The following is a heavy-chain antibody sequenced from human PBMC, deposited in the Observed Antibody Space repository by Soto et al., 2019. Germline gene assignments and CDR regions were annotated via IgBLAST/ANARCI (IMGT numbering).Heavy chain of an antibody. Sequence: GSSLRLSFAASGLTFSSYAMSWVRQAPGKGLEWVSAIRASGGRTYSAGSVKGRFTITSYTPKNTLNLKMTGQGAEDTALYYLTKVTTSKEALSGVGPLGYWGQGTLVTVSS. CDR2: IRASGGRT. CDR1: GLTFSSYA. V-gene: IGHV3-23*01. CDR3: TKVTTSKEALSGVGPLGY. J-gene: IGHJ4*02. D-gene: IGHD6-6*01.